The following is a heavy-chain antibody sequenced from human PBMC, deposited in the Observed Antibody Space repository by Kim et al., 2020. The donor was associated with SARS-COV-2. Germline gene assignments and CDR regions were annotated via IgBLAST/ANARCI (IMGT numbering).Heavy chain of an antibody. CDR2: ISYDGSNK. CDR1: GFTFSSYG. Sequence: GGSLRLSCAASGFTFSSYGMHWVRQAPGKGLEGVAVISYDGSNKYYADSVKGRFTISRDNSKNTLYLQMNSLRAEDTAVYYCAKDYSSSWYHCLDYWGQGTLVTVSS. D-gene: IGHD6-13*01. V-gene: IGHV3-30*18. J-gene: IGHJ4*02. CDR3: AKDYSSSWYHCLDY.